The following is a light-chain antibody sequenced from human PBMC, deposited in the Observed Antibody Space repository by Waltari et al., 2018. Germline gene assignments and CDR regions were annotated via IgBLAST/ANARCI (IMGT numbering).Light chain of an antibody. Sequence: EVVMTQSPAALSVSPGERATLSCKASQNIVNNLAWYQQKPGQSPRLLIYGASTRATGVPARFSGSGSGTEFTLTISSLQSEDCAVFYCQQYNRWPPLTFGGGTKVEIK. CDR1: QNIVNN. V-gene: IGKV3-15*01. CDR2: GAS. CDR3: QQYNRWPPLT. J-gene: IGKJ4*01.